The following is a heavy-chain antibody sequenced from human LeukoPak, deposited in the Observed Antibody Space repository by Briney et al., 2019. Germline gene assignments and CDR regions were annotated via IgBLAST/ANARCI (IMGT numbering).Heavy chain of an antibody. CDR2: IYYSGST. V-gene: IGHV4-39*01. D-gene: IGHD1-14*01. J-gene: IGHJ5*02. Sequence: PSETLSLTCTVSGGSISSSSDYWAWIRQPPGKGLEWFGSIYYSGSTYYNPSLKRRVNISVDTSKNQFALKLSAVTSADTVVYYCARGLGISWGRGTLVTVSS. CDR1: GGSISSSSDY. CDR3: ARGLGIS.